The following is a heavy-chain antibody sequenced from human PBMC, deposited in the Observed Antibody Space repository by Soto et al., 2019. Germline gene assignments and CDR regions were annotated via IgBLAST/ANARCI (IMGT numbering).Heavy chain of an antibody. Sequence: PGGSLRLSCAASGFTFSSYAMSWVRQAPGKGLEWVSAISGSGGSTYYADSVKGRFTISRDNSKNTLYLQMNSLRAEDTAVYYCANLDIYYYDSSGFGYWGQGTLVTVSS. CDR3: ANLDIYYYDSSGFGY. CDR2: ISGSGGST. CDR1: GFTFSSYA. J-gene: IGHJ4*02. V-gene: IGHV3-23*01. D-gene: IGHD3-22*01.